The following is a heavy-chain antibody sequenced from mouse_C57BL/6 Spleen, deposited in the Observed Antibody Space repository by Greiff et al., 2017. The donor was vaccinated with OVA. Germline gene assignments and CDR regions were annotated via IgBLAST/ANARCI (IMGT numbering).Heavy chain of an antibody. CDR1: GFTFSDYG. Sequence: EVQRVESGGGLVKPGGSLKLSCAASGFTFSDYGMHWVRQAPEKGLEWVAYISSGSSTIYDADTVKGRFTISRDNAKNTLFLQMTSLRSEDTAMYYCARTEYYGSSYVTWFAYWGQGTLVTVSA. D-gene: IGHD1-1*01. CDR3: ARTEYYGSSYVTWFAY. CDR2: ISSGSSTI. V-gene: IGHV5-17*01. J-gene: IGHJ3*01.